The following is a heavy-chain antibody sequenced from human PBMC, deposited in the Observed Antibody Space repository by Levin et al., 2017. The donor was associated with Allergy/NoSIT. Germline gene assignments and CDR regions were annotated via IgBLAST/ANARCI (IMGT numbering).Heavy chain of an antibody. CDR2: ISSTGSTI. CDR3: ARQLGNFWSGYNYFDY. D-gene: IGHD3-3*01. V-gene: IGHV3-48*03. Sequence: GGSLRLSCAASGFTFSSYEMNWVRRAPGKGLEWVSYISSTGSTIYSADSVKGRFIITSDNAKNSLYLHMNSLTAEDTAVYYCARQLGNFWSGYNYFDYWGQGTLFTVSS. J-gene: IGHJ4*02. CDR1: GFTFSSYE.